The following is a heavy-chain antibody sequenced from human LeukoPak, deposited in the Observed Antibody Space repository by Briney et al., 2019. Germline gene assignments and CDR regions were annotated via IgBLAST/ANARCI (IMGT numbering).Heavy chain of an antibody. J-gene: IGHJ4*02. D-gene: IGHD3-3*01. V-gene: IGHV4-34*01. CDR1: GGSFSGYY. CDR3: ARGKSGGHDFWSGYYDTKYYFDY. CDR2: INHSGST. Sequence: SETLSLTCAVYGGSFSGYYWSWIRQPPGKGLEWIGEINHSGSTNYNPSLKSRVTISVDTSKNQFSLKLSSVTAADTAVYYCARGKSGGHDFWSGYYDTKYYFDYWGQGTLVTVSS.